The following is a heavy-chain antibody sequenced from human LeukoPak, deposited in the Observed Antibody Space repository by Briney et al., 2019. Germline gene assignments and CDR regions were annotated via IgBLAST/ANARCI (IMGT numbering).Heavy chain of an antibody. D-gene: IGHD3-9*01. V-gene: IGHV1-69*13. Sequence: SVKVSCKASGYTFTSYGISWVRQAPGQGLEWMGGIIPIFGTANYAQKFQGRVTITADESTSTAYMELSSLRSEDTAVYYCARAYYDILTGPQDYYYYGMDVWGKGTTVTVSS. CDR2: IIPIFGTA. CDR1: GYTFTSYG. CDR3: ARAYYDILTGPQDYYYYGMDV. J-gene: IGHJ6*04.